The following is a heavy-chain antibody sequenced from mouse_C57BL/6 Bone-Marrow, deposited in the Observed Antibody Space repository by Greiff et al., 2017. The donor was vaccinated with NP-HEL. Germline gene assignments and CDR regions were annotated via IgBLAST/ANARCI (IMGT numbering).Heavy chain of an antibody. CDR2: ISDGGSYT. J-gene: IGHJ2*01. D-gene: IGHD2-4*01. Sequence: EVKLVESGGGLVKPGGSLKLSCAASGFTFSSYAMSWVRQTPEKRLEWVATISDGGSYTYYPDNVKGRFTISRDNAKNNLYLQMSHLQSEDTAMYYCARDIYDYGVHFDYWGQGTTLTVSS. CDR3: ARDIYDYGVHFDY. CDR1: GFTFSSYA. V-gene: IGHV5-4*01.